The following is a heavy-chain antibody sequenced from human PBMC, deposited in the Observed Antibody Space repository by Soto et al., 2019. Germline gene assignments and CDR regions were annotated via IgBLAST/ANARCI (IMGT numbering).Heavy chain of an antibody. D-gene: IGHD3-3*01. Sequence: SETLSLTCTVSGGSISSYYWSWIRQHPGKGLEWIGYIYYSGSNYYNPSLKSRVTISVYTSKNQFSLKLSSVTAADTAVYYCAGGYDFWSGYGYWGQGTLVTVSS. CDR2: IYYSGSN. CDR3: AGGYDFWSGYGY. V-gene: IGHV4-59*06. CDR1: GGSISSYY. J-gene: IGHJ4*02.